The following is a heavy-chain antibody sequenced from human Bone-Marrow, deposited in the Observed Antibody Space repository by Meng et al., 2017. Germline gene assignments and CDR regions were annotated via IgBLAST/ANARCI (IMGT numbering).Heavy chain of an antibody. CDR2: IYSGGST. V-gene: IGHV3-66*02. D-gene: IGHD2-15*01. CDR1: GFTFSSYS. Sequence: GGSLRLSCAASGFTFSSYSMNWVRQAPGKGLEWVSVIYSGGSTYYADSVKGRFTISRDNSKNTLYLQMNSLRAEDTAVYYCARDPYVVVVAATTGSGYYFDYWGQGTLVTVS. J-gene: IGHJ4*02. CDR3: ARDPYVVVVAATTGSGYYFDY.